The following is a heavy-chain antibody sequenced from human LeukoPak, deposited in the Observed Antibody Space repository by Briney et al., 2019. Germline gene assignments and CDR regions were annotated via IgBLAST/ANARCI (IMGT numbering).Heavy chain of an antibody. CDR1: GYSFTSYW. Sequence: GESLKISCKGSGYSFTSYWIGWVRQMPGKGLEWMGIIYPGDSDTRYSLSFQGQVTISADKSISTAYLQWSSLKASDTAMYYCARLAYGSGSYYGAFDNWGQGTMVTVSS. CDR2: IYPGDSDT. J-gene: IGHJ3*02. V-gene: IGHV5-51*01. CDR3: ARLAYGSGSYYGAFDN. D-gene: IGHD3-10*01.